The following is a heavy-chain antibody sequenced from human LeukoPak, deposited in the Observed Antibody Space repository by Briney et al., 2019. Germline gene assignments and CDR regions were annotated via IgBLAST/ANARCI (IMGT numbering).Heavy chain of an antibody. CDR3: ARVFGSQGSDP. V-gene: IGHV1-8*03. CDR1: GYTFTSYD. D-gene: IGHD3-3*01. Sequence: GASVKVSCKASGYTFTSYDINWVRQAPGQGLEWMGWMNPNSGNTVYAQKLQGRVTITRNTSISTAYMELSSLRSEDTAVYSCARVFGSQGSDPGGQGTLVTVHS. J-gene: IGHJ5*02. CDR2: MNPNSGNT.